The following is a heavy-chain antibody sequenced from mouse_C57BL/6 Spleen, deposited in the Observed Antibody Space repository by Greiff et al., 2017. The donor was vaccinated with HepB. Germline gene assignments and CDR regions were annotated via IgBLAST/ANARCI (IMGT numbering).Heavy chain of an antibody. J-gene: IGHJ2*01. CDR1: GFNIKDYY. Sequence: LQQSGAELVRPGASVKLSCTASGFNIKDYYMHWVKQRPEQGLEWIGRIDPEDGDTEYAPKFQGKATMTADTSSNTAYLQLSSLTSEDTAVYYCTLYGYDGGAYYFDYWGQGTTLTVSS. V-gene: IGHV14-1*01. CDR2: IDPEDGDT. CDR3: TLYGYDGGAYYFDY. D-gene: IGHD2-2*01.